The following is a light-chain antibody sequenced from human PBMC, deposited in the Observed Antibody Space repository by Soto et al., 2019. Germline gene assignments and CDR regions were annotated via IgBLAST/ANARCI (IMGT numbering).Light chain of an antibody. CDR3: QQYGSSPPT. CDR2: AAS. V-gene: IGKV3-20*01. J-gene: IGKJ2*01. CDR1: QRFSSNY. Sequence: IVVTKSPGTLSLATGESVSLYCRARQRFSSNYLAWYQQKLVQAPRLLIYAASSTSTGVPDRFRDRGSWPGLTLNIISLQTEVLAVYSCQQYGSSPPTFDRGTNLEI.